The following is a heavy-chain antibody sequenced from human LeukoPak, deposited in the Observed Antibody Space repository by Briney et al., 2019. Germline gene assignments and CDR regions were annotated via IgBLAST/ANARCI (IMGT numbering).Heavy chain of an antibody. Sequence: GASVKVSCKASGYTFTGYYMHWVRQAPVQGLEWMGWINPNSGGTNYAQKFQGRVTMTRDTSISTAYMELSRLRSHDTAVYYCARDLGRDGDLSLIYYFDYWGQGTLVTVSS. CDR1: GYTFTGYY. V-gene: IGHV1-2*02. J-gene: IGHJ4*02. CDR2: INPNSGGT. D-gene: IGHD5-24*01. CDR3: ARDLGRDGDLSLIYYFDY.